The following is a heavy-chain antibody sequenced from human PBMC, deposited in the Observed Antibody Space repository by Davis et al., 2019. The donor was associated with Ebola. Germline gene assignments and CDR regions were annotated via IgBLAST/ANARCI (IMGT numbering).Heavy chain of an antibody. J-gene: IGHJ4*02. CDR1: GFTFSDYA. V-gene: IGHV3-23*01. Sequence: GESLKISCEASGFTFSDYAMAWVRQAPGKGLEWVSGISGGGGITRYADSVKGRVTVSRDNAKNTLYLQMDSLRAEDTALYYCAKGYCGGDCLPVYDYWGQGILVTVSS. CDR3: AKGYCGGDCLPVYDY. CDR2: ISGGGGIT. D-gene: IGHD2-21*01.